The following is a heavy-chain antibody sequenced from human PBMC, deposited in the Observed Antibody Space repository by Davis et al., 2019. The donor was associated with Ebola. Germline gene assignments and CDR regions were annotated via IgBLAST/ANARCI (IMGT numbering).Heavy chain of an antibody. V-gene: IGHV4-31*03. J-gene: IGHJ5*02. CDR1: GGSISSGGYY. D-gene: IGHD3-3*01. CDR3: ARALIWSGYYTAINWFDP. Sequence: MPSETLSLSCTVSGGSISSGGYYWSWIRQHPGKGLEWIGYIYYSGSTYYNPSLKSRVTISVDTSKNQFSLKLSSVTAADTAVYYCARALIWSGYYTAINWFDPWGQGTLVTVSS. CDR2: IYYSGST.